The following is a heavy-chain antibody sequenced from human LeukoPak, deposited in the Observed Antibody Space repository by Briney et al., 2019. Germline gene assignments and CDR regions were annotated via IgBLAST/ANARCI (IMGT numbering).Heavy chain of an antibody. D-gene: IGHD5/OR15-5a*01. CDR2: IYHNGNA. CDR1: GGSISYSGYS. CDR3: ARAGDLIIVSMGAFDI. J-gene: IGHJ3*02. V-gene: IGHV4-30-2*01. Sequence: PSETLSLTCAVSGGSISYSGYSWNWLRQPPGKGLEWIGYIYHNGNAYYNPSLKSRVTISVDKSKNQFSLQLASVTAADTAVYYCARAGDLIIVSMGAFDIWGQGTTVTVSS.